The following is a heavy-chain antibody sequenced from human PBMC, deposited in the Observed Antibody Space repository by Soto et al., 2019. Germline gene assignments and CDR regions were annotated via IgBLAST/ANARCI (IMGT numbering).Heavy chain of an antibody. D-gene: IGHD3-22*01. J-gene: IGHJ4*02. V-gene: IGHV1-18*01. CDR1: GGTFSSYA. Sequence: ASVKVSCKASGGTFSSYAISWVRQAPGQGLEWMGGIIAYNGNTNYAQKLQGRVTMTTDTSTSTAYMELRSLRSDDTAVYYCAMASGYYYNYFDYWGQGTLVTVSS. CDR3: AMASGYYYNYFDY. CDR2: IIAYNGNT.